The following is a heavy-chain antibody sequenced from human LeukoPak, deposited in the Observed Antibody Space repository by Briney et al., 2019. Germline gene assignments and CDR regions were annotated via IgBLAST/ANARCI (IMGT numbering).Heavy chain of an antibody. J-gene: IGHJ4*02. CDR2: ISGSGNTK. V-gene: IGHV3-48*03. CDR3: VRGYASGSYYG. Sequence: GGSLRLSCAASGFPFSRYDMTWVRQAPGKGLEWVSYISGSGNTKYYPDSVKGRFSMSRDNAKNSVYLQMNTLKAEDTAVYYCVRGYASGSYYGWGQGTLVTVSS. CDR1: GFPFSRYD. D-gene: IGHD3-10*01.